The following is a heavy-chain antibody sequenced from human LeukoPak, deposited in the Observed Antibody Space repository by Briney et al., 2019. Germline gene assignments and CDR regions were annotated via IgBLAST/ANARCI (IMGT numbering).Heavy chain of an antibody. CDR3: XXXXXXXXGXXXXQH. CDR1: S. V-gene: IGHV3-21*01. J-gene: IGHJ1*01. Sequence: SXXXXRQAXGXXXXXVSSISSSSSYIXXADSVKGRFTISRXXAKXXLYLQMNSLRAEDTAVYYCXXXXXXXXGXXXXQHXGQXTXVTVSS. CDR2: ISSSSSYI.